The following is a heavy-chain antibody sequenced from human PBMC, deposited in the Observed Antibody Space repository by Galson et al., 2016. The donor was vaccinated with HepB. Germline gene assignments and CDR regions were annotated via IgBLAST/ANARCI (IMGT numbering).Heavy chain of an antibody. Sequence: SLRLSCAASGFSFSNSGMSWVRQAPGRGLEWVSGITRSGDPTHYADFVKGRFTISRDNSKNTLYLYMNNLTAGDTAIYYCGKHRGFDYWGQGALVTVSS. CDR3: GKHRGFDY. D-gene: IGHD3-10*01. CDR2: ITRSGDPT. J-gene: IGHJ4*02. V-gene: IGHV3-23*01. CDR1: GFSFSNSG.